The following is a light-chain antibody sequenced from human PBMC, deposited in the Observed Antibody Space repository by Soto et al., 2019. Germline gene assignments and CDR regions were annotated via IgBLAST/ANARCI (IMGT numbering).Light chain of an antibody. J-gene: IGLJ1*01. CDR1: SSDVGGHSR. Sequence: QSALTQPASVSGSPGQSITISCTGTSSDVGGHSRVSWFQPYPGKAPKLLIFEVSKRPSGVSNRFSGSKSGNTASLTISGLQAEDEADYYCSSYTSSVAWVFGTGTKLTVL. CDR2: EVS. V-gene: IGLV2-14*01. CDR3: SSYTSSVAWV.